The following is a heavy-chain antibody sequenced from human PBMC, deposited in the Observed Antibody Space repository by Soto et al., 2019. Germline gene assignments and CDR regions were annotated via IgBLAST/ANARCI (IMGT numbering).Heavy chain of an antibody. CDR1: SGSISSLNW. CDR3: ARGISGWLHY. V-gene: IGHV4-4*02. J-gene: IGHJ4*02. Sequence: QVQLQESGPGLVKPSGTLSLICAVSSGSISSLNWWSWVRQPPGKGLEWIGEIDQSGSTNYNPSLMSRVTISVDQSKNQFSLQLNSMPAADTAVYHCARGISGWLHYWGQGTPVTVSS. D-gene: IGHD6-19*01. CDR2: IDQSGST.